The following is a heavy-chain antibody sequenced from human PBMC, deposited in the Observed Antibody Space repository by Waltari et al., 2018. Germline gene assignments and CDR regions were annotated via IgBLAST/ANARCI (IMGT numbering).Heavy chain of an antibody. D-gene: IGHD4-17*01. J-gene: IGHJ2*01. CDR3: ARGARRTSVTTGWWYFDV. CDR2: SNSDGSST. Sequence: VQLVASGGGLVQPGVSLRLSCTASGSTCCVSWLHWVRQAPGKGLVWVSRSNSDGSSTSYADSVKGRFTISKDNAKNTVYLQMNSLRAEDTAIYYCARGARRTSVTTGWWYFDVWGRGTLVTVSS. CDR1: GSTCCVSW. V-gene: IGHV3-74*01.